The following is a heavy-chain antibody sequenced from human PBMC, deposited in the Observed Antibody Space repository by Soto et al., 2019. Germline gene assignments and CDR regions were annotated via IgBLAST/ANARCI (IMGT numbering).Heavy chain of an antibody. CDR3: ATRGVLDYGDYVHPFFDY. CDR2: FDPEDGET. CDR1: GYTLTELS. Sequence: ASVKVSCKVSGYTLTELSMHWVRQAPGKGLEWMGGFDPEDGETIYAQKFQGRVTMTEDTSTDTAYMELSSLRSEDTAVYYCATRGVLDYGDYVHPFFDYWGQGTLVTVSS. V-gene: IGHV1-24*01. D-gene: IGHD4-17*01. J-gene: IGHJ4*02.